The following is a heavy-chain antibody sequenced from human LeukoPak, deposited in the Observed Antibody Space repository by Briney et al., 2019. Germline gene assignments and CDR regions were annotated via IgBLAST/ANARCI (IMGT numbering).Heavy chain of an antibody. CDR3: AREDTAAGMFDP. V-gene: IGHV1-8*01. J-gene: IGHJ5*02. CDR2: MNPNSGNT. D-gene: IGHD6-13*01. Sequence: ASVKVSCKASGYTFTSYDINWVRQATGQGLEWMGWMNPNSGNTGYAQKFQGRVTMTRNTSISTAHMELSSLRSEDTAVYYCAREDTAAGMFDPWGQGTLVTVSS. CDR1: GYTFTSYD.